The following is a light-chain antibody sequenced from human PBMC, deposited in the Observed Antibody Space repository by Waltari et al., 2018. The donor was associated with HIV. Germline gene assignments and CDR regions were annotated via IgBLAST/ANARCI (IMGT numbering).Light chain of an antibody. CDR1: NSNIGAPYD. CDR2: GNT. Sequence: QSVLTQPPSVSGAPGQRVTISCTGSNSNIGAPYDVHWYHQLPGGVPKLLIYGNTNRPSGVPDRFSGSKSDTSASLAITGLQAEDEADYYCQSYDSSLNVWMFGGGTKVTVL. V-gene: IGLV1-40*01. CDR3: QSYDSSLNVWM. J-gene: IGLJ3*02.